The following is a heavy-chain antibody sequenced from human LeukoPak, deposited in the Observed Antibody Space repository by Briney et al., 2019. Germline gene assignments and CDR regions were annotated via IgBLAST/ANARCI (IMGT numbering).Heavy chain of an antibody. V-gene: IGHV3-53*01. CDR3: AKQTTTVTTAFDY. D-gene: IGHD4-17*01. J-gene: IGHJ4*02. CDR1: GFTVSSNY. Sequence: GGSLRLSCAASGFTVSSNYMSWVRQAPGKGLEWVSIIYSGGSTYYADAVKGRFTISRDNSKNTLYLHMNRLRVEDTAVYYCAKQTTTVTTAFDYWGQGTLVTVSS. CDR2: IYSGGST.